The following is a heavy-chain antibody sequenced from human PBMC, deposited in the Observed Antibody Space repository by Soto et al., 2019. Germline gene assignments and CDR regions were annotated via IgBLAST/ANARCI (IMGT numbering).Heavy chain of an antibody. Sequence: DQLVQSGAEVKKPGSSVKVSCKASGGTFSSHTFSWVRQAPGQGLEWMGRIIPAPGTATYAQKFQGRVTITADESATTVYMELNSLRSEDTAVYYCARPDFGDYWYFDLWGRGTLVTVSS. V-gene: IGHV1-69*08. CDR2: IIPAPGTA. D-gene: IGHD4-17*01. CDR1: GGTFSSHT. J-gene: IGHJ2*01. CDR3: ARPDFGDYWYFDL.